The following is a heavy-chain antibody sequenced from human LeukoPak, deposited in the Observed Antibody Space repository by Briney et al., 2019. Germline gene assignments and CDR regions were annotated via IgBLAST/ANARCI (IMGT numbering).Heavy chain of an antibody. V-gene: IGHV3-7*03. D-gene: IGHD3-22*01. CDR1: GFTFSSYW. J-gene: IGHJ3*02. Sequence: GGSLRLSCAASGFTFSSYWMSWVRQAPGKGLEWVANIKQDGSEKYYVDSVKGRFTISRDNAKNSLYLQMNSLRAEDTALYYCARARQWLFKALDAFDIWGQGTMVTVSS. CDR2: IKQDGSEK. CDR3: ARARQWLFKALDAFDI.